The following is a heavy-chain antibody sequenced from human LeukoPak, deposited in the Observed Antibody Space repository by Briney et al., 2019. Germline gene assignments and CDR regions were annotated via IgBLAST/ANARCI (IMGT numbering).Heavy chain of an antibody. CDR3: ARATFTVLRFLEWLPVFDY. D-gene: IGHD3-3*01. CDR2: ISAYNGNT. CDR1: GYTFTSYS. Sequence: ASVKVSCKASGYTFTSYSISWVRQAPGQGLEWMGWISAYNGNTNYAQKLQGRVTMTTDTSTSTAYMELRSLRSDDTAVYYCARATFTVLRFLEWLPVFDYWGRRTLVTVSS. J-gene: IGHJ4*02. V-gene: IGHV1-18*01.